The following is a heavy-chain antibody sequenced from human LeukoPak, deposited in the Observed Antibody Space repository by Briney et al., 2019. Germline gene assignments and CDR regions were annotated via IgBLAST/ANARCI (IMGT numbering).Heavy chain of an antibody. V-gene: IGHV3-9*01. J-gene: IGHJ4*02. Sequence: GGSLRLSCAASGFTFDDYAMHWVRQAPGKGLEWVSGISWNSGSIGYADSVKGRFTISRDNAKNSLYLQMNSLRAEDTALYYCAKAELDYGGAYDYWGQGTLVTVSS. D-gene: IGHD4-17*01. CDR3: AKAELDYGGAYDY. CDR1: GFTFDDYA. CDR2: ISWNSGSI.